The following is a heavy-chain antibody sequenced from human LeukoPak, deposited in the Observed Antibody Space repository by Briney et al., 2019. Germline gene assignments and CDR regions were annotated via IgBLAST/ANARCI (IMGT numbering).Heavy chain of an antibody. V-gene: IGHV4-34*01. CDR3: AGGRSSYGMDV. CDR2: INHSGST. Sequence: PSETLSLTCAVYGGSFSGYYWSWIRQPPGKGLEWIGEINHSGSTNYNPSLKSRVTISVDTSKNQFSLKLSSVTAADTAVYYCAGGRSSYGMDVWGKGTTVTVSS. J-gene: IGHJ6*04. CDR1: GGSFSGYY.